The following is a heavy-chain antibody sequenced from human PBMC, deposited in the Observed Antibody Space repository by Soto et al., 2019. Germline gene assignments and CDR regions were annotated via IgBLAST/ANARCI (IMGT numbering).Heavy chain of an antibody. V-gene: IGHV3-7*03. J-gene: IGHJ4*02. CDR3: ASLEWESSGYADY. CDR2: IKRDGSEK. CDR1: GFTFGSNW. Sequence: GGSLRLSCAASGFTFGSNWMSWVRQAPGKGLEWVANIKRDGSEKYYVDSVKGRFTISRDNAKNTLYLQMNSLRADDTAVYYCASLEWESSGYADYWGQGTQVTVSS. D-gene: IGHD5-12*01.